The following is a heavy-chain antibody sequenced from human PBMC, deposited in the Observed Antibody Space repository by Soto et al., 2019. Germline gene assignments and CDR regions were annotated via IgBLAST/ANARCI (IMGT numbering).Heavy chain of an antibody. Sequence: WGSLRLSCAAYVFTFSGYTMSWVRQAPGKGLDLVSAISSSSTYIYYADSVKGRFTISRDNARNSLYLQMNSLRAEDTAVYYCARVPRYCRSNSCEGDAYNWFDPWGQGTMVTVSS. J-gene: IGHJ5*02. CDR1: VFTFSGYT. CDR3: ARVPRYCRSNSCEGDAYNWFDP. D-gene: IGHD2-2*01. V-gene: IGHV3-21*01. CDR2: ISSSSTYI.